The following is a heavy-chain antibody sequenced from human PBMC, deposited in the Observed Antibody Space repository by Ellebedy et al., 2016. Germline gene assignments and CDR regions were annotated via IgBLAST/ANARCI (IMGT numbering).Heavy chain of an antibody. CDR3: ARVLYYDFWSGYSSYYMDV. CDR2: INHSGST. V-gene: IGHV4-34*01. J-gene: IGHJ6*03. CDR1: GGSFSGYY. Sequence: SETLSLTXAVYGGSFSGYYWSWIRQPPGKGLEWIGEINHSGSTNYNPSLKSRVTISVDTSKNQFSLTLTSVTAADTAVYYCARVLYYDFWSGYSSYYMDVWGKGTTVTVSS. D-gene: IGHD3-3*01.